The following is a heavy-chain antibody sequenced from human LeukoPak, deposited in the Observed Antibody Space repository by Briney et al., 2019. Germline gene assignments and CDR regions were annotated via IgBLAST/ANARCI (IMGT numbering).Heavy chain of an antibody. CDR1: GGSISSYY. V-gene: IGHV4-59*08. J-gene: IGHJ4*02. Sequence: PSETLSLTCTVSGGSISSYYWSWIRQPPGQGLEWIGYIYYSGSTNYNPSLKRRVTISVDTSKNQFSLKLSSVTAADTAVYYCARQVSVGGPYYFDYWGQGTLVTVSS. D-gene: IGHD4-23*01. CDR3: ARQVSVGGPYYFDY. CDR2: IYYSGST.